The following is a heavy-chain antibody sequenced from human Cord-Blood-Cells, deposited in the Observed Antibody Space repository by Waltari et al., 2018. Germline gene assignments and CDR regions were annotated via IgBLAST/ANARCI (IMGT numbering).Heavy chain of an antibody. CDR3: ARGGSSSSLFDY. V-gene: IGHV6-1*01. CDR1: GGRVSSNSPP. D-gene: IGHD6-6*01. J-gene: IGHJ4*02. Sequence: VQLPQSVPGQVKPSQTLPLTCPISGGRVSSNSPPRDWPKHSPSRCLEWMGRTYYRSKWYNDYAVSVKSRITINPDTSKNQFSLQLNSVTPEDTAVYYCARGGSSSSLFDYWGQGTLVTVSS. CDR2: TYYRSKWYN.